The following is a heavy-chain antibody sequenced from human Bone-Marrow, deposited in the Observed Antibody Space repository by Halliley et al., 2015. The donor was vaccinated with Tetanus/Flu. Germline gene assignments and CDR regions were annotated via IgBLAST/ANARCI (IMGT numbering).Heavy chain of an antibody. Sequence: VQLVQSGAEVEKPGESLKISCKGSGYTFTSYWIVWVRQMPGRGLEWMGIIYPGGSNTRYSPSFQGHVTISADRSITTAYLQWSSLQAADTAVYYCARRIAVANTGHYFDYWGQGTLVTVSS. CDR3: ARRIAVANTGHYFDY. CDR1: GYTFTSYW. V-gene: IGHV5-51*03. CDR2: IYPGGSNT. D-gene: IGHD6-19*01. J-gene: IGHJ4*02.